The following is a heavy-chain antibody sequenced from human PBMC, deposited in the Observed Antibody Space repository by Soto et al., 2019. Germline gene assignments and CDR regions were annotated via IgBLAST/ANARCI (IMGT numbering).Heavy chain of an antibody. D-gene: IGHD3-3*01. CDR1: GYTFTSYG. Sequence: ASVKVSCKASGYTFTSYGISWVRQAPGQGLEWMGWISAYNGNTNYAQKLQGRVTMTTDTSTSTAYMELRSLRSDDTAVYYCARGYFENSSSGMNWFDPWGQGTLVTVS. V-gene: IGHV1-18*04. CDR2: ISAYNGNT. CDR3: ARGYFENSSSGMNWFDP. J-gene: IGHJ5*02.